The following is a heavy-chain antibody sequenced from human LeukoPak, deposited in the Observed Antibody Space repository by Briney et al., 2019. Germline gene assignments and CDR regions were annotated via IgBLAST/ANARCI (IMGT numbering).Heavy chain of an antibody. J-gene: IGHJ6*02. CDR2: VSKGDGTT. CDR1: GFTFSSYS. Sequence: GGSLRLSCAASGFTFSSYSMNWVRQAPGKGLEWVSSVSKGDGTTYYADSVKGRLTISRDNSKNTLHLQMNGLRAEDTAVYYCARGSYGMDVWGQGTTVTVSS. CDR3: ARGSYGMDV. V-gene: IGHV3-23*01.